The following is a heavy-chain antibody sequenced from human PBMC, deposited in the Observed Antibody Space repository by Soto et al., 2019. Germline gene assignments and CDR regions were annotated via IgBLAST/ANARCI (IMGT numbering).Heavy chain of an antibody. J-gene: IGHJ6*02. CDR1: GYIFVNYG. D-gene: IGHD3-16*01. CDR2: ISPYTGNT. CDR3: VMMDNYVTPTPQDV. Sequence: QVQLVQSGDXXXKPGASVXXXXKASGYIFVNYGIAWVRQAPGQGLEWMGWISPYTGNTHSATKVQGRLTMTTDTSTSTAYMDLGSLTSDDTAVYYCVMMDNYVTPTPQDVWGQGTTVTVSS. V-gene: IGHV1-18*01.